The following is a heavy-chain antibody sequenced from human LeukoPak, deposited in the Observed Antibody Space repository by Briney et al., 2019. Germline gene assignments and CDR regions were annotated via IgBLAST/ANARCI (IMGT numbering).Heavy chain of an antibody. Sequence: PGGPLRLSCAASGFTFSGSWMHWFRKAPGKGLVWFYRINSDGSSTSYADSVKGRFTISRDNAKNTLYLQTNSLRAEDTAVYYCVGAIVVVDNNWFDPWGQGTLVTVSS. CDR3: VGAIVVVDNNWFDP. CDR2: INSDGSST. D-gene: IGHD3-22*01. V-gene: IGHV3-74*01. J-gene: IGHJ5*02. CDR1: GFTFSGSW.